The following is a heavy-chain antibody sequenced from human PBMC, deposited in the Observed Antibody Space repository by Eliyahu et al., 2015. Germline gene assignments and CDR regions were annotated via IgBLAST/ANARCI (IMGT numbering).Heavy chain of an antibody. D-gene: IGHD3-22*01. CDR1: GYSFTTYG. CDR2: IGTYTDNKDT. J-gene: IGHJ4*02. V-gene: IGHV1-18*01. Sequence: QVQLVQSGPEVKRPGASXKVXCKASGYSFTTYGISWVRQTPGQGLEWMGWIGTYTDNKDTKYAQRFQGRLNMTTDTSTRTAYMELRSLRSDDTAVYYCTRDRRNYDNSGLNFDYWGQGTLVTVSS. CDR3: TRDRRNYDNSGLNFDY.